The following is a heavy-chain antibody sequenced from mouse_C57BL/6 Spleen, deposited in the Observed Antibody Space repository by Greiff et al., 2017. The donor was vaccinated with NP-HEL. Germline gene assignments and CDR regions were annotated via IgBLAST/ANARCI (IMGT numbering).Heavy chain of an antibody. D-gene: IGHD2-3*01. Sequence: QVQLQQSGAELARPGASVKLSCKASGYTFTSYGISWVKQRPGQGLEWIGEIYPRSGNTYYNEKFKGKATLTADKSSSTAYMELRSLTSEDSAVYFCARDGYYEGMDYWGQGTSVTVSS. V-gene: IGHV1-81*01. CDR3: ARDGYYEGMDY. CDR1: GYTFTSYG. CDR2: IYPRSGNT. J-gene: IGHJ4*01.